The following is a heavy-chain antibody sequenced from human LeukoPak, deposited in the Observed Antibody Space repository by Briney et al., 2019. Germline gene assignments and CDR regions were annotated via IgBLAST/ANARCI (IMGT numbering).Heavy chain of an antibody. CDR2: IYHSGNT. J-gene: IGHJ5*02. D-gene: IGHD5-18*01. CDR3: AKGAGGFSYYNWFDP. V-gene: IGHV4-38-2*02. Sequence: PSETLSLTCTVSGYSISSGYYWGWIRQPPGKGLEWIGSIYHSGNTYYNPSLESRVTISVDTSKNQFSLKLASVTAADTAIYYCAKGAGGFSYYNWFDPWGQGTLVTVSS. CDR1: GYSISSGYY.